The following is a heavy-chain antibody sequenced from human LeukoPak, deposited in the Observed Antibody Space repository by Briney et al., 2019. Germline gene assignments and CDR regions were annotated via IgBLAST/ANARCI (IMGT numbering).Heavy chain of an antibody. J-gene: IGHJ4*02. D-gene: IGHD5-24*01. CDR3: ATARDGYNLR. CDR1: GFTFGSYG. CDR2: IRYDGSNK. V-gene: IGHV3-30*02. Sequence: GGSLRLSCAASGFTFGSYGMHWVRQAPGKGLEWVAFIRYDGSNKYYADSVKGRFTISRDNSKNTLYLQMNSLRAEDTAVYYCATARDGYNLRWGQGTLVTVSS.